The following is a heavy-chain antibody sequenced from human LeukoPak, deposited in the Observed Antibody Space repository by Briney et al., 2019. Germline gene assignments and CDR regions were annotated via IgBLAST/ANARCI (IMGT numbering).Heavy chain of an antibody. J-gene: IGHJ4*02. CDR2: ISSSGSTI. Sequence: GGSLRLSCAASGFTFSSYEMNWVRQAPGKGLEWVSYISSSGSTIYYADSVQGRFTISRDNAQNSLYLQMSSLRAEDTAVYYCARGPGALDYWGQGTLVTVSS. V-gene: IGHV3-48*03. CDR3: ARGPGALDY. D-gene: IGHD2-2*01. CDR1: GFTFSSYE.